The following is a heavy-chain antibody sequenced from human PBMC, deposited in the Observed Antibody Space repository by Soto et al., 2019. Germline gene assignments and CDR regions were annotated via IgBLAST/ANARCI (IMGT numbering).Heavy chain of an antibody. Sequence: GGSLRLSCVASGFTFGSYAMSWVRQAPGKGLEWVSGISGSGDNTDYADSVRGRFAISRDNSKHTLYLQMNSLRAEDTAEYYCAKDESGSLNYYGSSGYMNYFAYWGQGTLVTVSS. J-gene: IGHJ4*02. CDR2: ISGSGDNT. CDR3: AKDESGSLNYYGSSGYMNYFAY. D-gene: IGHD3-22*01. V-gene: IGHV3-23*01. CDR1: GFTFGSYA.